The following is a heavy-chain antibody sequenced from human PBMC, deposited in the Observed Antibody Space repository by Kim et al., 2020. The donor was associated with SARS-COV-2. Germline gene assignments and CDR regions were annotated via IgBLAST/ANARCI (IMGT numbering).Heavy chain of an antibody. CDR2: I. V-gene: IGHV3-9*01. Sequence: IDYADSVKGRFTISRDNAKNSLYLQMNSLRAEDTAFYYCAKNSGYDYAFDYWGQGTLVTVSS. CDR3: AKNSGYDYAFDY. D-gene: IGHD5-12*01. J-gene: IGHJ4*02.